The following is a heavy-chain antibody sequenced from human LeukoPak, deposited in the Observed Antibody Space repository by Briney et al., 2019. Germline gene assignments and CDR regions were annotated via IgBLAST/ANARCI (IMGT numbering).Heavy chain of an antibody. CDR1: GASISSGGYY. V-gene: IGHV4-31*03. CDR2: IYYSGST. D-gene: IGHD5-12*01. CDR3: AREGYSGYDAPNYFDY. J-gene: IGHJ4*02. Sequence: PSETLSLTCTVSGASISSGGYYWSWIRQYPGKGLEWIGYIYYSGSTYYNPSLKSRVTISVDTSKNQFSLKLSSVTAADTAVYYCAREGYSGYDAPNYFDYWGQGTLATVSP.